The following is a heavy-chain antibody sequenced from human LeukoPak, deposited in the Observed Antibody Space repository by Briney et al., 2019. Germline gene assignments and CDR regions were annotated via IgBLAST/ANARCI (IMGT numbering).Heavy chain of an antibody. V-gene: IGHV3-23*01. CDR3: AKAAGPHGIRFLGLLSLFDY. J-gene: IGHJ4*02. CDR1: VFTFSIYA. D-gene: IGHD3-3*01. Sequence: GGSLRLSCAPSVFTFSIYAMSWVRQAPGKGLEWVSAICGSGVSTYYAHSVKGRFTISRDTSKSPLYLQTYTLRAEDTAVYCCAKAAGPHGIRFLGLLSLFDYWGQGTLVTVSS. CDR2: ICGSGVST.